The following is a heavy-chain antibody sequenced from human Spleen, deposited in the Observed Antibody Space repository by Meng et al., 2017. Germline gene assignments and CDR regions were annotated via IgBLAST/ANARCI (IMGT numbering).Heavy chain of an antibody. Sequence: QVQLQQWGAGLLKPSGTLSLTCAVYGGSFSNYYWSWIRQPPGKGLEWIGEIHHSGSTNYNPSLKSRVTISVDTSKIQFSLKLSSVTAADTAVYYCASLSTSWSGADYWGQGTLVTVSS. V-gene: IGHV4-34*01. CDR1: GGSFSNYY. J-gene: IGHJ4*02. CDR3: ASLSTSWSGADY. D-gene: IGHD6-13*01. CDR2: IHHSGST.